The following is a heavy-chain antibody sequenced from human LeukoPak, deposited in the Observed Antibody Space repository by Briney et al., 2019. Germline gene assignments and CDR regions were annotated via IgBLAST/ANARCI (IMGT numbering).Heavy chain of an antibody. Sequence: PGASLRLSCAASGFTFSSYAMSWVRQAPGKGLEWVSAISGSGGSTYYADSVKGRFTISRDNSKNTLYLQMNSLRAEDTAVYYCAKPRLMGGGDCYSYWGQGTLVTVPS. CDR1: GFTFSSYA. CDR2: ISGSGGST. V-gene: IGHV3-23*01. CDR3: AKPRLMGGGDCYSY. J-gene: IGHJ4*02. D-gene: IGHD2-21*02.